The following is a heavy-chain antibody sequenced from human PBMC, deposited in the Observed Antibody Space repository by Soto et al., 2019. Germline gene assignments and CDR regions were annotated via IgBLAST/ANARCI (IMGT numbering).Heavy chain of an antibody. Sequence: QVQLVESGGGVVQPGRSLRLSCAASGFTFSSYAMHWVRQAPGKGLEWVAVISYDGSNKYYADSVKGRFTISRDNSKNTLYLQMNSLRAEDTAVYYCAGEPGVVVITWPFGYWGQGTLVTVSS. V-gene: IGHV3-30-3*01. D-gene: IGHD3-22*01. CDR2: ISYDGSNK. CDR1: GFTFSSYA. J-gene: IGHJ4*02. CDR3: AGEPGVVVITWPFGY.